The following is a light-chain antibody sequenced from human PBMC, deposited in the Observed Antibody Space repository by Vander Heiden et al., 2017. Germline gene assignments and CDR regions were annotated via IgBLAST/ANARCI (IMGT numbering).Light chain of an antibody. CDR2: DES. Sequence: SYVLTQPPSVSVAPGQTARITCGGNNIGSKSVHWYQQKPGQAPVLVVYDESDRPSGIPERFSGSNSGNTATLTISRVEAGDEADYYCQVWDSSSDPVFGGGTKLTVL. J-gene: IGLJ2*01. CDR1: NIGSKS. CDR3: QVWDSSSDPV. V-gene: IGLV3-21*02.